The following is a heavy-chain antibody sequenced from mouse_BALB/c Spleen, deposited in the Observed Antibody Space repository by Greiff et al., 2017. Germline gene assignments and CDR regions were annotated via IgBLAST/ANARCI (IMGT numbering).Heavy chain of an antibody. V-gene: IGHV5-9-3*01. CDR2: ISSGGSYT. J-gene: IGHJ4*01. CDR1: GFTFSSYA. D-gene: IGHD1-1*01. CDR3: ARHGITTGTMDY. Sequence: VQLKESGGGLVKPGGSLKLSCAASGFTFSSYAMSWVRQTPEKRLEWVATISSGGSYTYYPDSVKGRFTISRDNAKNTLYLQMSSLRSEDTAMYYCARHGITTGTMDYWGQGTSVTVSS.